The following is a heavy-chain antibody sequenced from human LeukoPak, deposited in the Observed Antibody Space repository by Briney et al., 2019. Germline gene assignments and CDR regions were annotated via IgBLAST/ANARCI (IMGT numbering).Heavy chain of an antibody. Sequence: SETLSLTCAVYGGSFSGYYWSWIRQPPGKGLEWIGEINHSGSTNYNPSLKSRVTISVDTSKNQFSLKLSSVTAADTAVYYCARGRTIGGLYYFDYWGQGTLVTVPS. D-gene: IGHD1-1*01. CDR3: ARGRTIGGLYYFDY. CDR1: GGSFSGYY. CDR2: INHSGST. J-gene: IGHJ4*02. V-gene: IGHV4-34*01.